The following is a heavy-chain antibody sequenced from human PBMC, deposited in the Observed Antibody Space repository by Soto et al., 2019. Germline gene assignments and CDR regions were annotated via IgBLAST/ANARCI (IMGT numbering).Heavy chain of an antibody. J-gene: IGHJ4*02. CDR3: AREDYYDSSGYYWDY. Sequence: QVQLQESGPGLVKPSGTLSLTCAVSGGSISSSNWWSWGRQPPGKGLGWIGEIYHNGSTNYNRFLRSRATISVDKSKNQFSLKLSSVTAADTAVYYCAREDYYDSSGYYWDYWGQGTLVTVSS. CDR1: GGSISSSNW. D-gene: IGHD3-22*01. CDR2: IYHNGST. V-gene: IGHV4-4*02.